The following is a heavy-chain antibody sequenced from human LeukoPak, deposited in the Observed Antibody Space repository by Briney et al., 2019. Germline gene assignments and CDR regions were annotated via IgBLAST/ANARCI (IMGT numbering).Heavy chain of an antibody. CDR1: GITVSTNY. CDR3: ARLHYDVLTGPFDC. CDR2: IYSGGAT. D-gene: IGHD3-9*01. Sequence: GGSLRLSCAASGITVSTNYMSWVRQAPGKGLEWVSIIYSGGATFYADSVKGRFTISRENSKNTLWLQMNSLRAEDTAVYYRARLHYDVLTGPFDCWGQGALVTVSS. J-gene: IGHJ4*02. V-gene: IGHV3-66*04.